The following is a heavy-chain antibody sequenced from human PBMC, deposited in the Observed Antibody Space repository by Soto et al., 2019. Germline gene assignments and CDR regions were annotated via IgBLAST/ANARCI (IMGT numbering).Heavy chain of an antibody. Sequence: GVSLRLSCAASGFTFSSYGMHWVRQAPGKGLEWVAVISYDGSNKYYADSVKGRFTISRDNPKNTLYLQMNSLRAEDTAVYYCAKGLYGDYVDYWGQGTLVTVSS. CDR3: AKGLYGDYVDY. CDR2: ISYDGSNK. CDR1: GFTFSSYG. D-gene: IGHD4-17*01. V-gene: IGHV3-30*18. J-gene: IGHJ4*02.